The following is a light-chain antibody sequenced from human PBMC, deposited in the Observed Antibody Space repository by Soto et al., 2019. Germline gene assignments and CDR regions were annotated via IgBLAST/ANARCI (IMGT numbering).Light chain of an antibody. J-gene: IGLJ2*01. CDR2: EVS. V-gene: IGLV2-14*01. CDR1: SSDVGAYDF. CDR3: SSYTTSSALVV. Sequence: QSVLTQPASVSGSPGQSITISCSGTSSDVGAYDFVSWYQQHPGKAPKLMIFEVSNRPSGVSARFSGSKSGNMASLTISGLQAEDEAAYYCSSYTTSSALVVFGGGTQLTVL.